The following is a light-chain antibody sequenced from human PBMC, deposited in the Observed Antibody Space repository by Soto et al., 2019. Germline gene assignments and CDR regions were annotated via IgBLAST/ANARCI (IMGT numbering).Light chain of an antibody. CDR3: QQANSFPIP. CDR2: EAT. Sequence: DNKMYHSPFSVSAYIGDRVTITCRASQGLKFLAWYQQKPGKAPRLLIYEATNLQSGVPPRFSGSGSGTDFTLTISSLQPEDFATYFCQQANSFPIPFGQGTRLDIK. J-gene: IGKJ5*01. CDR1: QGLKF. V-gene: IGKV1-12*01.